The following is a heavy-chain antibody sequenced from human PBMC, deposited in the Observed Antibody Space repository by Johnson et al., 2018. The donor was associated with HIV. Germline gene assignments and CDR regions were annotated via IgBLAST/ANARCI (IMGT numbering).Heavy chain of an antibody. Sequence: VQLVESGGGLVQPGGSLRLSCAASGFTFDDYAMHWVRQAPGKGLEWVSGISWNSGSIGYADSVKGRFTISRDNAKNSLYLQMNSLRAEDTAVYYCAREPDIGDAFDIWGQGTMVTVSS. CDR3: AREPDIGDAFDI. D-gene: IGHD1-14*01. J-gene: IGHJ3*02. V-gene: IGHV3-9*01. CDR1: GFTFDDYA. CDR2: ISWNSGSI.